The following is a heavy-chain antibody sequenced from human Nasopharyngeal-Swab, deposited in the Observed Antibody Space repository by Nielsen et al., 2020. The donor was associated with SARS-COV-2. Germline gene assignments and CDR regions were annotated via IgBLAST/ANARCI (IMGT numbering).Heavy chain of an antibody. Sequence: VRQMPGKGLEWVSVIYSGGSSTYYADSVKGRFTISRDNSKNTLYPQMNSLRAEDTAVYYCAKDYYDSSGYRAFYGMDVWGQGTTVTVSS. J-gene: IGHJ6*02. CDR2: IYSGGSST. D-gene: IGHD3-22*01. V-gene: IGHV3-23*03. CDR3: AKDYYDSSGYRAFYGMDV.